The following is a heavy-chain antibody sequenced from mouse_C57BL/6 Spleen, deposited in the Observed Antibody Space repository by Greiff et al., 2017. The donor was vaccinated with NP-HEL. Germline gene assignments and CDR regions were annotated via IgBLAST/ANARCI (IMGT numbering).Heavy chain of an antibody. V-gene: IGHV3-6*01. CDR3: ARVDGYPYFDY. D-gene: IGHD2-3*01. J-gene: IGHJ2*01. Sequence: EVQLQQSGPGLVKPSQSLSLTCSVTGYSITSGYYWNWIRQFPGNKLEWMGYISYDGSNNYNPSLKNRISITRDTSKNQFFLKLNSVTTEDTATYYCARVDGYPYFDYWGQGTTLTVSS. CDR2: ISYDGSN. CDR1: GYSITSGYY.